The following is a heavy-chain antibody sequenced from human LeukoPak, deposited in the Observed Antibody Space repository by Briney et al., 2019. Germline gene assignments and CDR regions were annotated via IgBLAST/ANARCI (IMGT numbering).Heavy chain of an antibody. CDR1: GYSISSGYY. J-gene: IGHJ4*02. D-gene: IGHD3-16*01. CDR2: IYHSGST. Sequence: SETLSLTCTVSGYSISSGYYWGWIRQPPGKGLEWIGSIYHSGSTYYNPSLKSRVTISVDTSKNQFSLKLSSVTAADTAVYYCASGITVRGVMAQNWGQGTLVTVSS. CDR3: ASGITVRGVMAQN. V-gene: IGHV4-38-2*02.